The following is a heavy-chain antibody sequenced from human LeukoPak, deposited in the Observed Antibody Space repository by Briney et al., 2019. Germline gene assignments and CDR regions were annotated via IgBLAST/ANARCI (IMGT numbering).Heavy chain of an antibody. V-gene: IGHV3-9*01. D-gene: IGHD4-17*01. Sequence: GRSLRLSCAASGFTFDDYAMHWVRQAPGKGLGWVSGISWNSGSIGYADSVKGRFTISRDNAKNSLYLQMNSLRAEDTALYYCAKQDYGDYVFDYWGQGTLVTVSS. CDR3: AKQDYGDYVFDY. J-gene: IGHJ4*02. CDR1: GFTFDDYA. CDR2: ISWNSGSI.